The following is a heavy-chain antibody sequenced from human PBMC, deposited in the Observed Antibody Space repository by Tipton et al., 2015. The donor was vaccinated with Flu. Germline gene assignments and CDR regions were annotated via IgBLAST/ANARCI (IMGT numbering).Heavy chain of an antibody. D-gene: IGHD5-18*01. CDR2: IYYSGST. J-gene: IGHJ6*02. V-gene: IGHV4-59*01. CDR1: GGSISSYY. Sequence: TLSLTCTVSGGSISSYYWSWIRQPPGKGLEWIGYIYYSGSTNYIPSLKSRVTISVDTSKNQFSLKLSSVTAEDTALYYCAKNNKRDSSMDYFYHHGMDVWGQGTTVTVSS. CDR3: AKNNKRDSSMDYFYHHGMDV.